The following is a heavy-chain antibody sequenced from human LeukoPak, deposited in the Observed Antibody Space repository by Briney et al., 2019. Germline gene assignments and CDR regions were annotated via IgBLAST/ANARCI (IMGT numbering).Heavy chain of an antibody. J-gene: IGHJ4*02. CDR2: INSDGSAT. V-gene: IGHV3-74*01. D-gene: IGHD6-6*01. CDR1: GFTFDDYA. CDR3: SRVFVAARHIDH. Sequence: PGGSLRLSCAASGFTFDDYAMHWVRQAPGEGLVWVSRINSDGSATSYADSVKGRFTISRDNAKNTVYLQMNSLRADDTAVYYCSRVFVAARHIDHWGQGTLVTVSS.